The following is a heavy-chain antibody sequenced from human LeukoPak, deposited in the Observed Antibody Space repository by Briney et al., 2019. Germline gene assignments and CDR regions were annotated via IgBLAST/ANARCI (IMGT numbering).Heavy chain of an antibody. CDR2: INPNSGST. CDR1: GYTFTGYY. J-gene: IGHJ4*02. V-gene: IGHV1-46*01. CDR3: ARGYCSGGSCYTGLDY. D-gene: IGHD2-15*01. Sequence: ASVKVSCKASGYTFTGYYMHWVRQAPGQGLEWMGRINPNSGSTSYAQKFQGRVTMTRDTSTSTVYMELSSLRSEDTAVYYCARGYCSGGSCYTGLDYWGQGTLVTVSS.